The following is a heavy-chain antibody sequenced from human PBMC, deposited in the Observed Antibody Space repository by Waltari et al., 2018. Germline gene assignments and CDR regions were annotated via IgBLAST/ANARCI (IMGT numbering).Heavy chain of an antibody. D-gene: IGHD2-15*01. Sequence: EVQLVESGGGLVQPGGSLRLSCAASGFTFSSYWMSWVRQAPGKGLEWVANIKQDGSEKYYVDYVKGRFNISRDNAKNSLYLQMNSLRAEDTAVYYCARINSGYCSGGSCSHDPFDIWGQGTMVTVSS. CDR2: IKQDGSEK. V-gene: IGHV3-7*01. CDR3: ARINSGYCSGGSCSHDPFDI. J-gene: IGHJ3*02. CDR1: GFTFSSYW.